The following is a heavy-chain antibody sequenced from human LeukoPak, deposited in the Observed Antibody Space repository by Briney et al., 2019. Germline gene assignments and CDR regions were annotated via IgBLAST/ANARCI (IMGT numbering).Heavy chain of an antibody. CDR1: GGSISSGGYS. D-gene: IGHD6-13*01. CDR2: IYYSGST. Sequence: SQTLSLTCTVSGGSISSGGYSWIWIRQHPGKGLEWIGYIYYSGSTYYNPSLKSRVTISVDTSKNQFSLKLSSVTAADTAVYYCAGISSWYGVAFDHWGQGTLVTVSS. J-gene: IGHJ4*02. V-gene: IGHV4-31*03. CDR3: AGISSWYGVAFDH.